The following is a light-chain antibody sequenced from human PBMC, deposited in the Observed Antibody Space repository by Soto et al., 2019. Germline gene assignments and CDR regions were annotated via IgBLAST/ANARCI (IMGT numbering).Light chain of an antibody. V-gene: IGKV3-20*01. Sequence: EIVLTQSPGTLSLSPGQRATLSCRTSQSISRSYLAWYQHKRGQAPSLLMFGTGSRATGIPDRFSGTWCGTDFTLIISRLEPEDFAVYYRQQYSSTPHTFGQGTNLEIK. CDR1: QSISRSY. CDR2: GTG. J-gene: IGKJ2*01. CDR3: QQYSSTPHT.